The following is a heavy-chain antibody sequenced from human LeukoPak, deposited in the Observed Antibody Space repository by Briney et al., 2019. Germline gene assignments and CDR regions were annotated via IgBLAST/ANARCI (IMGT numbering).Heavy chain of an antibody. Sequence: ASVKVSCKASGGTFSSYAISWVRQAPGQGLEWMGGIIPIFGTANYAQKLQGRVTMTTDTSTSTAYMELRSLRSDDTAVYYCAREGYYGSGTYPRDFDYWGQGTLVTVSS. CDR1: GGTFSSYA. J-gene: IGHJ4*02. V-gene: IGHV1-69*05. D-gene: IGHD3-10*01. CDR2: IIPIFGTA. CDR3: AREGYYGSGTYPRDFDY.